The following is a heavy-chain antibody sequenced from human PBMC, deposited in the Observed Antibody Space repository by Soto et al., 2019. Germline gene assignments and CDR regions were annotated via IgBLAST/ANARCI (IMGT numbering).Heavy chain of an antibody. J-gene: IGHJ6*02. Sequence: QVQLVQSGAEVKKPGSSVKVSCKASGGTFSSYAISWVRQAPGQGLEWMGGIIPIFGTANYAQKFQGRVTITADESTSTAYMELSSLSSEDTAVYYCASGGYDIPYYYYYGMDVWGQGTTVTVSS. CDR1: GGTFSSYA. V-gene: IGHV1-69*01. D-gene: IGHD5-12*01. CDR2: IIPIFGTA. CDR3: ASGGYDIPYYYYYGMDV.